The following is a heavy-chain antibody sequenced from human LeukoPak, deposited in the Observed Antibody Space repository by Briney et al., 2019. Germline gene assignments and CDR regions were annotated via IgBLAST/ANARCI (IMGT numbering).Heavy chain of an antibody. Sequence: GGSLRLSCAASGFTFSSYGMHWVRQAPGKGLEWVAVISYDGSNKYYADSVKGRFTISRDNSKNTLYLQMNSLRAEDTAVYYCAKHTWGSTASFDYWGQGTLVTVSS. CDR2: ISYDGSNK. V-gene: IGHV3-30*18. CDR3: AKHTWGSTASFDY. D-gene: IGHD1-26*01. J-gene: IGHJ4*02. CDR1: GFTFSSYG.